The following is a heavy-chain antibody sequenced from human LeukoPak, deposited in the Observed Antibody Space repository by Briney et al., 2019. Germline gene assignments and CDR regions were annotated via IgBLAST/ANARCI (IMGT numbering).Heavy chain of an antibody. CDR2: IYYSGST. V-gene: IGHV4-59*01. J-gene: IGHJ6*02. CDR3: ARALVPHYHGMDV. CDR1: GGSISSYY. D-gene: IGHD6-13*01. Sequence: PSETLSLTCTVSGGSISSYYWSWIRQPPGKGLEWIGYIYYSGSTNYNPSLKSRVTISVDTSKNQFSLKLSSVTAADTAVYYCARALVPHYHGMDVWGQGTTVTVSS.